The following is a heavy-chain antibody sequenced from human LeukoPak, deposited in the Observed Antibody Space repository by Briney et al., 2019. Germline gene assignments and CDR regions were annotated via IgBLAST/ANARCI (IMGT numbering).Heavy chain of an antibody. D-gene: IGHD3-10*01. J-gene: IGHJ4*02. V-gene: IGHV4-59*12. CDR3: ARGMGARITMVRGVSRPFDY. CDR1: NGSISSYY. CDR2: VYYSGST. Sequence: SSETLSLTCTVSNGSISSYYWSWIRQPPGKGLEWIGYVYYSGSTNYNPSLKSRVTISVDKSKNQFSLKLSSVTAADTAVYYCARGMGARITMVRGVSRPFDYWGQGTLVTVSS.